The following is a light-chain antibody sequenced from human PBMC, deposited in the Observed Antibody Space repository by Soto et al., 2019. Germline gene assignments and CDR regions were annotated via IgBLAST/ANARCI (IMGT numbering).Light chain of an antibody. CDR3: QQYNNWPPIT. J-gene: IGKJ5*01. V-gene: IGKV3-15*01. Sequence: IVLTQSPATLSAYPGERATLSCRASQSVSSNLAWYQQKPGQAPRLLIYGASNRATGIPARFSGSGSGTEFTLTISSLQSEDLAVYYCQQYNNWPPITFGQGTRLEI. CDR1: QSVSSN. CDR2: GAS.